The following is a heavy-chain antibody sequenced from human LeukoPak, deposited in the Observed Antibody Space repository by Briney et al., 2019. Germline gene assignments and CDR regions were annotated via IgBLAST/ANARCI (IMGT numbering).Heavy chain of an antibody. CDR3: ARDRSFGYYYDSSGYSGAFDI. D-gene: IGHD3-22*01. CDR2: INPNSGGT. J-gene: IGHJ3*02. CDR1: GYTFTGYY. V-gene: IGHV1-2*02. Sequence: ASVKVSCKASGYTFTGYYMHWVRQAPGQGLEWMAWINPNSGGTSYAQKFQGRVTMTRDTSISTAYMELSRLRSDDTAVYYCARDRSFGYYYDSSGYSGAFDIWGQGTMVTVSS.